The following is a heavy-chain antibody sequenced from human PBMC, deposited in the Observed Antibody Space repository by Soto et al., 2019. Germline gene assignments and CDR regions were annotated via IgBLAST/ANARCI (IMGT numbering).Heavy chain of an antibody. D-gene: IGHD2-15*01. J-gene: IGHJ3*02. V-gene: IGHV4-59*12. CDR2: IYYSGST. CDR3: AREGGVIVVVVAAPDVLAI. CDR1: GGSISSYY. Sequence: SETLSLTCTVSGGSISSYYWSWIRQPPGKGLEWIGYIYYSGSTNYNPSLKSRVTISVDTSKNQFSLKLSSVTAADTAVYYCAREGGVIVVVVAAPDVLAICGQGTLVP.